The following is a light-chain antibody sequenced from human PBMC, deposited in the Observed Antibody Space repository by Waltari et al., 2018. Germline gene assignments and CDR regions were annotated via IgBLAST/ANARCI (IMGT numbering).Light chain of an antibody. CDR1: QAISRS. J-gene: IGKJ5*01. V-gene: IGKV1-13*02. CDR2: EAS. CDR3: QHFYSYPSG. Sequence: AIQLNQSPSSLSASVGDRVTITCRASQAISRSVAWFQQKPGKVPKLLIFEASDLEDGVPSRFSGSGGGTRFTLTISSLQPEDFATYYCQHFYSYPSGFGQGTRLEIK.